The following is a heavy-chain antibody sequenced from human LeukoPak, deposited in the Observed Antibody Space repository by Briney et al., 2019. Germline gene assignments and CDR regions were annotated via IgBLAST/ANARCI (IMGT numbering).Heavy chain of an antibody. Sequence: LSGGSLRLSCTASGFTFSSYAMSWVRQAPGKGLEWVAVISYDGSNKYYADSVKGRFTISRDNSKNTLYLQMNSLRAEDTAVYYCARELRRTTVTLYGMDVWGQGTTVTVSS. V-gene: IGHV3-30-3*01. D-gene: IGHD4-17*01. CDR3: ARELRRTTVTLYGMDV. CDR1: GFTFSSYA. J-gene: IGHJ6*02. CDR2: ISYDGSNK.